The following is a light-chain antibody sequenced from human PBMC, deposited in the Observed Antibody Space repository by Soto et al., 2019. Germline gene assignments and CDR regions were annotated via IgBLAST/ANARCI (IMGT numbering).Light chain of an antibody. Sequence: EIVLTQSPATLSLSPGDRATLSCRASQSVTSALAWFQQKPGQAPRLLIYDDSRRATGIPARFSGSGSGTDFTLTINSLEPEDFAVYYCQQRTTWPTFGGGTKVEIK. CDR2: DDS. CDR1: QSVTSA. V-gene: IGKV3-11*01. CDR3: QQRTTWPT. J-gene: IGKJ4*01.